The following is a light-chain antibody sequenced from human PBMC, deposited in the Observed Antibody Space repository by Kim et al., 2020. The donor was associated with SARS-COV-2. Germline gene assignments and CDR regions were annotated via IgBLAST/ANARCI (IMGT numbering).Light chain of an antibody. J-gene: IGLJ3*02. CDR3: QAWDSTTAEV. V-gene: IGLV3-1*01. CDR1: KLGDKV. CDR2: HDS. Sequence: SRQPAGSIGWSENKLGDKVAWWYQQTPGQSPVVVIYHDSQRPSGTPGCFAGYTAGNTATLTSSGTAGMDEDDYCRQAWDSTTAEVFGGGTKLTVL.